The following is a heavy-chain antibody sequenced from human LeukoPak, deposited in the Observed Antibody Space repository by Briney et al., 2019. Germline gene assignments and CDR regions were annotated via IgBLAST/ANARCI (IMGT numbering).Heavy chain of an antibody. CDR2: IYTCGST. D-gene: IGHD3-22*01. V-gene: IGHV4-4*07. CDR1: GGSISSYY. Sequence: SETLSLTCTVSGGSISSYYRSWIRQPAGKGLEWIGRIYTCGSTNYNPSLKSRVTMSVDTSKNQFSLKLSSVTAADTAVYYCARRRGTYYYDSSGYYGKNWFDPWGQGTLVTVSS. J-gene: IGHJ5*02. CDR3: ARRRGTYYYDSSGYYGKNWFDP.